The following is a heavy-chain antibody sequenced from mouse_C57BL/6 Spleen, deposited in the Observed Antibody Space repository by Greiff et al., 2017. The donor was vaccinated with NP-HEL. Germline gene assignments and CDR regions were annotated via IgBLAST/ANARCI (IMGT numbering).Heavy chain of an antibody. CDR1: GYTFTSYG. V-gene: IGHV1-50*01. CDR3: ARRRGDEDY. Sequence: QVQLQQPGAELVKPGASVKLSCKASGYTFTSYGMQWVKQRPGQGLEWIGEIDPCDSYTYYNQKFKGKATLTGDTSSSTAYMQLSSLTSEGSAVSYCARRRGDEDYWGKGTTLTVSS. J-gene: IGHJ2*01. CDR2: IDPCDSYT.